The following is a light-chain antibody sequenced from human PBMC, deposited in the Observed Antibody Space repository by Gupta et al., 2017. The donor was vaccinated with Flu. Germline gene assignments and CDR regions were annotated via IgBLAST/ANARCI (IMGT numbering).Light chain of an antibody. V-gene: IGKV1-5*03. Sequence: DIQMTQSPSTLSASVGDSVTITCRASQSIRNWLAWYQQIPGKAPKLLIYKASTSESGVPSRFSGSGSGTEFTLTINILQPDDFATYYCQYDDNYPFTFGHGTKVDIK. J-gene: IGKJ3*01. CDR2: KAS. CDR3: QYDDNYPFT. CDR1: QSIRNW.